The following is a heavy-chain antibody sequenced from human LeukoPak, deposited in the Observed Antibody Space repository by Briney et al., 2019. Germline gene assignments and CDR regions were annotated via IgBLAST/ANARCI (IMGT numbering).Heavy chain of an antibody. D-gene: IGHD3-10*01. Sequence: SVKVSCKASGGTFSSYAISWVRQAPGQGLEWMGRIIPILGIANYAQKFQGRVTITADKSTSTAYMELSSLRSEDTAVYYCARVKVSGSYTLDYWGQGTLVTVSS. CDR3: ARVKVSGSYTLDY. V-gene: IGHV1-69*04. J-gene: IGHJ4*02. CDR1: GGTFSSYA. CDR2: IIPILGIA.